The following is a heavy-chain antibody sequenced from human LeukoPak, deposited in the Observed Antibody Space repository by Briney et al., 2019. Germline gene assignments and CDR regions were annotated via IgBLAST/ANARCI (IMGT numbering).Heavy chain of an antibody. Sequence: SETLSLTCAVYGGSFSGYYWSWIRQPPGKGLEWIGEINHSGSTNYNPSLKSRVTISVDTSKNQFSLKLSSVTAADTAVYYCARYCSGGSCYSDWFDPWGQGTLVTVSS. V-gene: IGHV4-34*01. J-gene: IGHJ5*02. CDR3: ARYCSGGSCYSDWFDP. CDR1: GGSFSGYY. D-gene: IGHD2-15*01. CDR2: INHSGST.